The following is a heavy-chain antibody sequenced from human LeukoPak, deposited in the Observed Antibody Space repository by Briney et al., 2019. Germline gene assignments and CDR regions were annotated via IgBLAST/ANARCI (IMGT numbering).Heavy chain of an antibody. D-gene: IGHD3-10*01. V-gene: IGHV3-73*01. CDR3: TRLDLSYGSGSYVDY. Sequence: GGSLRLSCAASGFTFSGSAMHWVRQASGKGLEWVGRIRSKANSYATAYGASVKGRFTISRDDSKNTAYLQTNSLKTEDTAVYYCTRLDLSYGSGSYVDYWGQGTLVTVSS. J-gene: IGHJ4*02. CDR2: IRSKANSYAT. CDR1: GFTFSGSA.